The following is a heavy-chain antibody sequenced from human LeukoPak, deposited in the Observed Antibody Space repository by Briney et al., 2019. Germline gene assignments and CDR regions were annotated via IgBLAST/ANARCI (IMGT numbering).Heavy chain of an antibody. V-gene: IGHV3-48*03. CDR3: VPLSGGY. Sequence: GGSLRLSCVASGFTLGIYEMNWVRQAPGKGLEWVAYISTSSNPIYYGDSVKGRFTISRDNAKNSLYLQMNGLRAEDTAVYYCVPLSGGYWGQGTLVTVSS. J-gene: IGHJ4*02. CDR1: GFTLGIYE. D-gene: IGHD4-23*01. CDR2: ISTSSNPI.